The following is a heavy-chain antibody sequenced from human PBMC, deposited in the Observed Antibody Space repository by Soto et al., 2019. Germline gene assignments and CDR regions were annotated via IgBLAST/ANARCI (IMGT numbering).Heavy chain of an antibody. J-gene: IGHJ4*02. Sequence: LRLSCEGSGFTFSSFAMGWVRQAPGKGLEWLSSVSADGVSSFSADSVRGRFRVSRDNSKNTLFLQMRFLRVEDTAVYYCAKTRQAPVGTHFFDLWGQGTQVTVSS. CDR3: AKTRQAPVGTHFFDL. CDR2: VSADGVSS. V-gene: IGHV3-23*01. CDR1: GFTFSSFA.